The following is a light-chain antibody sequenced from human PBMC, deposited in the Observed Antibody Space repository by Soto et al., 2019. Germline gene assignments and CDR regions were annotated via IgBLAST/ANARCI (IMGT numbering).Light chain of an antibody. J-gene: IGKJ4*01. CDR1: QSISSN. CDR3: QQSYSTLLT. V-gene: IGKV1-39*01. CDR2: AAS. Sequence: DIQMTQSPSSLSSSVGDRVTITCRASQSISSNLNWYQQKPGKAPKLLIYAASSLQSGVTSRFSGSGSGTDFTLTISSLQPEDFATYYCQQSYSTLLTFGGGTKVEIK.